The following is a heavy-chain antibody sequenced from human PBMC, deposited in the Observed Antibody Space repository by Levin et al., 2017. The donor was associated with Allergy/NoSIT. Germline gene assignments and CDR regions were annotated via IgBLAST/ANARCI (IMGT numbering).Heavy chain of an antibody. V-gene: IGHV5-51*01. CDR1: GYNFDKYW. Sequence: PGASVKVSCKGSGYNFDKYWIGWVRQMPGKGLDWMGIIYPGDSDTRYSPPFEGQVTISADKSISTAYLQWSSLKASDTAIYYCVRRNIPVAEIHSFDIWGQGTMVTVSS. D-gene: IGHD6-19*01. CDR3: VRRNIPVAEIHSFDI. CDR2: IYPGDSDT. J-gene: IGHJ3*02.